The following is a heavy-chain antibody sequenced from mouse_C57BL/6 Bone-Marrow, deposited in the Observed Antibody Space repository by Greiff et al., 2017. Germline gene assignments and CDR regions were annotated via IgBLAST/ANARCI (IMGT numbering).Heavy chain of an antibody. CDR3: AREGVLLRPFAY. Sequence: QVQLQQPGAELVKPGASVKLSCKASGYTFTSYWMQWVKQRPGQGLEWIGEIDPSDSYTNYNQKFKGKATLTVEPSSSTAYMQLSSLTSEDSAVYYCAREGVLLRPFAYWGQGTLVTVSA. D-gene: IGHD1-1*01. V-gene: IGHV1-50*01. CDR2: IDPSDSYT. CDR1: GYTFTSYW. J-gene: IGHJ3*01.